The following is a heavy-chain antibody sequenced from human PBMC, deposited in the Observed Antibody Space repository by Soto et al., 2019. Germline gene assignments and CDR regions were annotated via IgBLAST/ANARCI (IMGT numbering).Heavy chain of an antibody. J-gene: IGHJ6*02. CDR1: GYSFTSYW. CDR2: IYPGDSDT. D-gene: IGHD2-15*01. Sequence: PGESLKISCKGSGYSFTSYWIGWVRQMPGKGLEWMGIIYPGDSDTRYSPSFQGQVTISADKSISTAYLQWSSLKASDTAMYYCARGPPPTTWWHYYYGMDVWGQGTTVTVSS. CDR3: ARGPPPTTWWHYYYGMDV. V-gene: IGHV5-51*01.